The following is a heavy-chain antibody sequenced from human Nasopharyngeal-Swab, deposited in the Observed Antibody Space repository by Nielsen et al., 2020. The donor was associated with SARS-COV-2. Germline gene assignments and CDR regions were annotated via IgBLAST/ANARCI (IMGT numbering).Heavy chain of an antibody. V-gene: IGHV3-48*01. D-gene: IGHD1-26*01. CDR1: GFSISTNG. Sequence: GGSLRLSCAASGFSISTNGMHWVRQAPGKGLEWLAYISSSSSKSYYEDSVKGRFTISRDNPKSSLFLQMNNLRADDTAVYYCARDVAILGATLDTWGQGTLVTVSS. J-gene: IGHJ5*02. CDR2: ISSSSSKS. CDR3: ARDVAILGATLDT.